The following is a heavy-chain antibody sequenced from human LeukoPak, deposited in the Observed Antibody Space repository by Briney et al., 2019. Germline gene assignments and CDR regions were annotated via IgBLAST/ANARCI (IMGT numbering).Heavy chain of an antibody. Sequence: GGSLRLSCAASGFSVSSNYISWVRQAPGKGLEGGSIIYSDGSTFHADSVNGRFTMSGDNSKNTLDLQMNSVRDEDTAVSFCARDRHRYRGTNGDGDAFDIWGQGTKVTVSS. D-gene: IGHD1-7*01. J-gene: IGHJ3*02. CDR3: ARDRHRYRGTNGDGDAFDI. CDR1: GFSVSSNY. V-gene: IGHV3-53*01. CDR2: IYSDGST.